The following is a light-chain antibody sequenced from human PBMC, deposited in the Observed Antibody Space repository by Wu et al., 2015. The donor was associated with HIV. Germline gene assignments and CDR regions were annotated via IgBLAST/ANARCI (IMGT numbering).Light chain of an antibody. V-gene: IGKV3-11*01. CDR2: DAS. J-gene: IGKJ4*01. CDR1: QSVSSY. CDR3: QQRFT. Sequence: EIVLTQSPATLSLSPGERATLSCRASQSVSSYLAWYQQKPGQAPGLLIYDASNRATGIPARFSGSGSGTDFTLTISSLEPEDFAVYYCQQRFTFGGGTKVEIK.